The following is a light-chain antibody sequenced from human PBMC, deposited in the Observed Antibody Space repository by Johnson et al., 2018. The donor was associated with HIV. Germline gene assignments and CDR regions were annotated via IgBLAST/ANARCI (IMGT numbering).Light chain of an antibody. Sequence: QSVLTQSPSVSAAPGQKVTISCSGSSFNIGNNYVSWYQQLPGTAPKLLIYDNNKRPSGIPDRFSGSKSGTSATLGITGLQTGDEADYYCGTWDSSLSAGFFGTGTKVTVL. V-gene: IGLV1-51*01. CDR1: SFNIGNNY. J-gene: IGLJ1*01. CDR2: DNN. CDR3: GTWDSSLSAGF.